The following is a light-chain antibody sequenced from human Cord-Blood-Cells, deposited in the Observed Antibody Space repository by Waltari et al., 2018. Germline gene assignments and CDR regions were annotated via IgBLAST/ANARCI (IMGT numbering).Light chain of an antibody. CDR3: QQYGSSPLT. J-gene: IGKJ4*01. CDR1: QSVSNSY. V-gene: IGKV3-20*01. Sequence: DSVLTLSPRTLSLSPGERATLSCRASQSVSNSYLAWYQQKPGQAPTLLIYGASSRATGIPDRFSGSGSGTDFTLTISRLEPEDFAVYYCQQYGSSPLTFGGGTKVEIK. CDR2: GAS.